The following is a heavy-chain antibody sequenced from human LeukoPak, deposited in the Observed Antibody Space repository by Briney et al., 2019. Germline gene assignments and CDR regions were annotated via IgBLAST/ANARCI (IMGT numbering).Heavy chain of an antibody. CDR3: ARVQAGVLLWFGELYMDV. V-gene: IGHV3-7*01. CDR1: GFTFSNTW. J-gene: IGHJ6*03. Sequence: GGSLRLSCVGTGFTFSNTWMNWVRQAPGKGLEWVANIKQDGSEKYYVDSVKGRFTISRDNAKNSLYLQMNSLRAEDTAVYYCARVQAGVLLWFGELYMDVWGKGTTVTVSS. D-gene: IGHD3-10*01. CDR2: IKQDGSEK.